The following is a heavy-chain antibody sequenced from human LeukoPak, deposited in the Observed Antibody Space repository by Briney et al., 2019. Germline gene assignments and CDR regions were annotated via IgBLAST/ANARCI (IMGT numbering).Heavy chain of an antibody. CDR1: GFTFDNYW. D-gene: IGHD1-26*01. Sequence: GGSLRLSCVASGFTFDNYWVHWVRQAPGKGLVWVSRISRDGRTTNYADSVKGRFTISRDNAKNTLYLQMNILKAEDTAIYYCARGPPYAGGYYVGDYWGQGILVTVSS. J-gene: IGHJ4*02. CDR2: ISRDGRTT. V-gene: IGHV3-74*01. CDR3: ARGPPYAGGYYVGDY.